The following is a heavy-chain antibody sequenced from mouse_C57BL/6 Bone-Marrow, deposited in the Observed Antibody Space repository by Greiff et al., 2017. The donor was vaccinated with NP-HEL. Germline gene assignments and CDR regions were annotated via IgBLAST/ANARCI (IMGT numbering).Heavy chain of an antibody. Sequence: EVKLMESGGDLVKPGGSLKLSCAASGFTFSSYGMSWVRQTPDKRLEWVATISSGGSYTNYPDSVKGRFTISTDNAKNTLYLQMSSLKSEDTAMYYCARRRRFDYWGQGTTLTVSS. J-gene: IGHJ2*01. CDR2: ISSGGSYT. V-gene: IGHV5-6*01. CDR3: ARRRRFDY. CDR1: GFTFSSYG.